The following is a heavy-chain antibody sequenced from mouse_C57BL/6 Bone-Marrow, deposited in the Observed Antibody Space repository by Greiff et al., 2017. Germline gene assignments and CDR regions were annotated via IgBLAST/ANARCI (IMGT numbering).Heavy chain of an antibody. J-gene: IGHJ3*01. CDR2: IWGGGST. V-gene: IGHV2-9*01. D-gene: IGHD1-1*01. Sequence: VHLVESGPGLVAPSQCLSITCTVSGFSFTSYGVDWVRQPPGKGLEWLGVIWGGGSTNYNSALLSRLSISKDNSKSQVFLKMISLQTDDTAMYYCASHYYGSSYGFAYWGQGTLVTVSA. CDR1: GFSFTSYG. CDR3: ASHYYGSSYGFAY.